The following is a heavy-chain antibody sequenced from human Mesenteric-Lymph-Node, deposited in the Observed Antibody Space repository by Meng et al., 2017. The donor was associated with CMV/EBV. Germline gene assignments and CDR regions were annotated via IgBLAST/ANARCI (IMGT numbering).Heavy chain of an antibody. CDR2: IDHDGKTA. J-gene: IGHJ3*02. D-gene: IGHD3-3*01. CDR3: ARVRRPYDFWRGYKADAFDI. Sequence: GGSLRLSCAASGFSFNNHWMHWVRQAPGKGLMWISRIDHDGKTATYADSVRGRFTVSRDNAKNTVYLQMNSLSVDDTAVYHCARVRRPYDFWRGYKADAFDIWGQGTMVTVSS. CDR1: GFSFNNHW. V-gene: IGHV3-74*03.